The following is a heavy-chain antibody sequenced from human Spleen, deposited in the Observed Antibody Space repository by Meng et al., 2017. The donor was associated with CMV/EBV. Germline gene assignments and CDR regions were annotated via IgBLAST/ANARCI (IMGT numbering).Heavy chain of an antibody. V-gene: IGHV3-21*06. J-gene: IGHJ3*02. Sequence: GESLKISFAASGFTFSSYSMNWVRQAPGKGLEWVSSISRSSSFIDYADSVKGRFTISRDNAKNLLYLQMSSLRAEDTSVYYCARDLVIIVATEGAFDIWGQGTTVTVSS. CDR2: ISRSSSFI. CDR3: ARDLVIIVATEGAFDI. CDR1: GFTFSSYS. D-gene: IGHD3-22*01.